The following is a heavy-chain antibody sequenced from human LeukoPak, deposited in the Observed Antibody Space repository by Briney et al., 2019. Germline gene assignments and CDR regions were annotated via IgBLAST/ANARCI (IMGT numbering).Heavy chain of an antibody. CDR1: GYTFTGYY. D-gene: IGHD3-16*01. CDR3: ARTSRGTVVYLNWFDP. V-gene: IGHV1-18*04. CDR2: ISAYNGNT. Sequence: ASVKVSCKASGYTFTGYYMHWVRQAPGQGLEWMGWISAYNGNTNYAQKLQGRVTMTTDTSTSTAYMELRSLRSDDTAVYYCARTSRGTVVYLNWFDPWGQGTLVTVSS. J-gene: IGHJ5*02.